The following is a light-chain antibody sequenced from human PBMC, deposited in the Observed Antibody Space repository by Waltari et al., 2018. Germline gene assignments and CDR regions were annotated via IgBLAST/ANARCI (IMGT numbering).Light chain of an antibody. CDR1: QSISSW. J-gene: IGKJ2*01. CDR3: QQYNTYYT. V-gene: IGKV1-5*03. CDR2: KAS. Sequence: QMTQSPSTMSASVGDTVTITCRASQSISSWLAWYQQKAGKAPKVLISKASTLESGVPSRFSGSGSGTEFTLTISNLQPDDFATYYCQQYNTYYTFGQGTILEIK.